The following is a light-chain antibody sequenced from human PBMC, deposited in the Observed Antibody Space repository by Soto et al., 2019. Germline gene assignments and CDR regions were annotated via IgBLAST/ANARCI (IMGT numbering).Light chain of an antibody. CDR2: EVA. Sequence: QSVLTQHPSASGSPGQSVTISCTGTSSDVGGYNYVSWYQQHPGKAPKLMIYEVAKRPSGVPDRFTGSKSGNTASLTVSGLQIEDEAGYYCSSYAGSSDVVFGGGTKVTVL. V-gene: IGLV2-8*01. J-gene: IGLJ2*01. CDR1: SSDVGGYNY. CDR3: SSYAGSSDVV.